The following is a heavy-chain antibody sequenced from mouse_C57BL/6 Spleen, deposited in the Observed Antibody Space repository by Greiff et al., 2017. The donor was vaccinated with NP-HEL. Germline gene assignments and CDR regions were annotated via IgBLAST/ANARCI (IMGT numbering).Heavy chain of an antibody. CDR2: IDPNSGGT. D-gene: IGHD1-1*01. J-gene: IGHJ1*03. CDR1: GYTFTSYW. Sequence: VQLQQPGAELVKPGASVKLSCKASGYTFTSYWMHWVKQRPGRGLEWIGRIDPNSGGTKYTEKFKSKATLTVDKPSSTAYMQLSSLTSEDSAVYYCARLITTVVAAHWYFDVWGTGTTVTVSS. CDR3: ARLITTVVAAHWYFDV. V-gene: IGHV1-72*01.